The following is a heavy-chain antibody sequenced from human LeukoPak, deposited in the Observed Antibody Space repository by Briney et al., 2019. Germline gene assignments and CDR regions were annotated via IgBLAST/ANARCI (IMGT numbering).Heavy chain of an antibody. J-gene: IGHJ4*02. Sequence: KPGGSLRLSCAASGFTFSSYTMNWDRQAPGKGREWVSSISSTGTYIYYADSVKGRFTISRDNAKNSLYLQMNSLRAEDTAVYYCASSSSSFPYFDYWGQGTLVTVSS. CDR1: GFTFSSYT. D-gene: IGHD6-6*01. CDR2: ISSTGTYI. V-gene: IGHV3-21*01. CDR3: ASSSSSFPYFDY.